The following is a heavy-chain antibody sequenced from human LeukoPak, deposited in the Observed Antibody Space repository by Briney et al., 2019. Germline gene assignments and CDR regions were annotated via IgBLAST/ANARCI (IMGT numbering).Heavy chain of an antibody. Sequence: ASVKVSCKASGYTFTGYYMHWVRQAPGQGLEWMGWINTNTGNPTYAQGFTGRFVFSLDTSVSTAYLQISSLKAEDTAVYYCARASSGTTLRPEFDPWGQGTLVTVSS. J-gene: IGHJ5*02. D-gene: IGHD1-7*01. CDR1: GYTFTGYY. CDR2: INTNTGNP. CDR3: ARASSGTTLRPEFDP. V-gene: IGHV7-4-1*02.